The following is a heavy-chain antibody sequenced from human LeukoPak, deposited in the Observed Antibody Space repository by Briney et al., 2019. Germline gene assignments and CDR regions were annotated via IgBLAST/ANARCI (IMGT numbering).Heavy chain of an antibody. Sequence: QPGGSLRLSCAASGFTFSSYGIHWVRQAPGKGLEWLALISFDGSNKFYADSVKGRFTISRDNSKNTLYLQMNSLSAEDTAVYYCAREKYGEINFDYWGQGTLVTVSS. CDR1: GFTFSSYG. J-gene: IGHJ4*02. V-gene: IGHV3-30*03. D-gene: IGHD4-17*01. CDR3: AREKYGEINFDY. CDR2: ISFDGSNK.